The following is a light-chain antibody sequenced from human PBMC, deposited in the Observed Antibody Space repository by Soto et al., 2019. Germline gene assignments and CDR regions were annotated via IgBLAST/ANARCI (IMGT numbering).Light chain of an antibody. CDR1: SSNIGADYD. V-gene: IGLV1-40*01. Sequence: QSALTQLPSVSGAPGQRGTISCTGSSSNIGADYDVHWCQQLPGAAPKLLIYGTSNRPSGVPDRFSGSKSVTSASLAIVGLKAEDEADYYCQSSERGLSGYVFGTGTKVTVL. CDR2: GTS. CDR3: QSSERGLSGYV. J-gene: IGLJ1*01.